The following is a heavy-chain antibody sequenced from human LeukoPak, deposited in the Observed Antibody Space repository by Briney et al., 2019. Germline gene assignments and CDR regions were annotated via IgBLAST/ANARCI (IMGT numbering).Heavy chain of an antibody. CDR2: ISYDGSNK. V-gene: IGHV3-30*18. CDR1: GFTFSSYG. Sequence: GRSLRLSCAASGFTFSSYGMHWVRQAPGKGLEWVAVISYDGSNKYYADSVKGRFTISRDNSKNTLYLQMNSLRAEDTAVYYCAKPHYDGATTGFDYWGQGTLVTVSS. J-gene: IGHJ4*02. CDR3: AKPHYDGATTGFDY. D-gene: IGHD4-17*01.